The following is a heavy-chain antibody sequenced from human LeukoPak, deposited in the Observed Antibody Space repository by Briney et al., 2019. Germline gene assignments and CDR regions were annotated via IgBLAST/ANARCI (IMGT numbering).Heavy chain of an antibody. CDR1: GFVFSSYT. Sequence: GGSLRLSCAASGFVFSSYTMNWVRQAPGKGLEWVSSVTGSSTYIYYADSVQGRFTISRDNGKNSLYPQMSSLSAEDTAVYYCAASTILRSPFDYWGQGTLVSVSS. CDR2: VTGSSTYI. D-gene: IGHD3-3*01. V-gene: IGHV3-21*06. CDR3: AASTILRSPFDY. J-gene: IGHJ4*02.